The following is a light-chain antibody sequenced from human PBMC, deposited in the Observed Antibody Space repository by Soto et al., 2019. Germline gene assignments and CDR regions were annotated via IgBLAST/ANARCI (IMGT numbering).Light chain of an antibody. CDR1: QSISTY. J-gene: IGKJ5*01. CDR3: QQLNSYPQT. V-gene: IGKV1-9*01. CDR2: SAS. Sequence: DIQMTQSPSSLSVSVGNRVTITFRASQSISTYLNWYQKKPGKAPKLLVYSASTLQSGVPSRFSGSGSGPDFTLTISSLQPEDSATYFCQQLNSYPQTFGQGTRLEIK.